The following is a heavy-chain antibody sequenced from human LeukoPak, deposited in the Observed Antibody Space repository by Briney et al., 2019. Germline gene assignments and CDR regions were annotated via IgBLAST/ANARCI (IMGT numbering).Heavy chain of an antibody. CDR3: AKWGDYDVLTGYYDSDY. Sequence: GASLRLSCAASGFTFSNYAMSWVRQAPGKGLEWVSAVSGRDTSTYYPDSVKGRFTISRDNSKNTLYLQMNSLSAEDTAIYYCAKWGDYDVLTGYYDSDYWGQGTLVTVSS. CDR2: VSGRDTST. D-gene: IGHD3-9*01. J-gene: IGHJ4*02. V-gene: IGHV3-23*01. CDR1: GFTFSNYA.